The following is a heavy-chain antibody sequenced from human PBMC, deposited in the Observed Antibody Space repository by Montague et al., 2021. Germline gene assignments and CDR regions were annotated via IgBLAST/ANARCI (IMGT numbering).Heavy chain of an antibody. Sequence: ETLSLTCTVTGGPISEFYWSWIRQSPEKGLEWIGYIYDSGTTNYNPSLKSRVTISADTSMNQFSLNLRSVTAADTAVYFCARRLGIRAPFDYWGQGTLVTVSS. CDR3: ARRLGIRAPFDY. V-gene: IGHV4-59*08. J-gene: IGHJ4*02. CDR2: IYDSGTT. CDR1: GGPISEFY. D-gene: IGHD7-27*01.